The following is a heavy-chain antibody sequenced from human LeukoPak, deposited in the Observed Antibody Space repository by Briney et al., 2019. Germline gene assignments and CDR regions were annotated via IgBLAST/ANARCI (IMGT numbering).Heavy chain of an antibody. Sequence: GGSLRLSCAASGFSFSAYEMVWVRQAPGMGLEWTSYITGSGNTKYYLDSVKGRFSISRDNAKNSLYLQMNSLRAEDTAIYYCARAICSRSSCYSLVTFDMWGQGAMVTVSS. J-gene: IGHJ3*02. V-gene: IGHV3-48*03. D-gene: IGHD2-15*01. CDR3: ARAICSRSSCYSLVTFDM. CDR2: ITGSGNTK. CDR1: GFSFSAYE.